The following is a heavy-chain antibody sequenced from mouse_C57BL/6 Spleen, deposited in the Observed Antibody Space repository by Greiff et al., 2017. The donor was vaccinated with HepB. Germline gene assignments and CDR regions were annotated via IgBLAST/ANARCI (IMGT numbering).Heavy chain of an antibody. V-gene: IGHV3-6*01. CDR2: ISYDGSN. CDR3: ARITTVAMDY. Sequence: EVKLMESGPGLVKPSQSLSLTCSVTGYSITSGYYWNWIRQFPGNKLEWMGYISYDGSNNYNPSLKNRISITRDTSKNQFFLKLNSVTTEDTATYYCARITTVAMDYWGQGTSVTVSS. J-gene: IGHJ4*01. D-gene: IGHD1-1*01. CDR1: GYSITSGYY.